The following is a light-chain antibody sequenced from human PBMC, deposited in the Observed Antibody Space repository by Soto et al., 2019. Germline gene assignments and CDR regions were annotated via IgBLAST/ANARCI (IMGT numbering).Light chain of an antibody. J-gene: IGKJ1*01. CDR1: QSVSSTY. CDR3: QHYGSSPTT. CDR2: GAS. V-gene: IGKV3-20*01. Sequence: EIVLTQSPGTLSLSPGERATLSCRASQSVSSTYVGWYQQKPGRAPRLLIFGASSRATGIPDRFSGSGSGTDFPLTISRLEPADFAVYYCQHYGSSPTTFGQGTKLDIK.